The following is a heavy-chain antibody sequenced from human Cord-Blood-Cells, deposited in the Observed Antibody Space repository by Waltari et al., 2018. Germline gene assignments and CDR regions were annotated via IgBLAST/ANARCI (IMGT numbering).Heavy chain of an antibody. CDR1: GGSLSSSSYY. J-gene: IGHJ5*02. CDR3: ARGRIFGVVIEGWFDP. CDR2: IYYSGST. Sequence: QLQLQESGPGLVKPSETLSLTCTVSGGSLSSSSYYWGWIRQPPGKGLEWIGSIYYSGSTYYNPSLKSRVTISVDTSKNQFSLKLSSVTAADTAVYYCARGRIFGVVIEGWFDPWGQGTLVTVSS. D-gene: IGHD3-3*01. V-gene: IGHV4-39*01.